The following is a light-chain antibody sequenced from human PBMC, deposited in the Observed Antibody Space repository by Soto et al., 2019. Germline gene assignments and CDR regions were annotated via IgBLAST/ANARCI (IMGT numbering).Light chain of an antibody. CDR1: QSVSSY. CDR2: DAS. V-gene: IGKV3-11*01. J-gene: IGKJ5*01. CDR3: QQRSNWLIT. Sequence: EIVLTQSPATLSLSPGERATLSCRASQSVSSYLAWYQQKPGQAPRLLIYDASNRATVIPARLSGSGSGTDFTLTISSLEPEDFAVYYCQQRSNWLITFGQGTRLEIK.